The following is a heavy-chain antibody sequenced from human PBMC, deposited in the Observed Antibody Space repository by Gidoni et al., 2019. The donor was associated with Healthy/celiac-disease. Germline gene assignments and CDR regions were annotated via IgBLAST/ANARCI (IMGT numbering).Heavy chain of an antibody. CDR3: ARQMVKPRAAAEGWFDP. V-gene: IGHV4-39*01. J-gene: IGHJ5*02. Sequence: QLQLQESGPGLVKPSETLSLTCTVSGGSISSSSYYWGWIRQPPGTGLEWIGSIYYSGSTYYNPSLKSRVTISVDTSKNQFSLKLSSVTAADTAVYYCARQMVKPRAAAEGWFDPWGQGTLVTVSS. CDR2: IYYSGST. D-gene: IGHD6-13*01. CDR1: GGSISSSSYY.